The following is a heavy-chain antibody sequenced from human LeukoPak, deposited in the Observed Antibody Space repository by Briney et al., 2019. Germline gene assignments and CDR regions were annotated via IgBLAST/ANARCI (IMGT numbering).Heavy chain of an antibody. CDR3: ARDRIVGVFDP. D-gene: IGHD1-26*01. V-gene: IGHV3-48*01. CDR2: ISSSSSTM. J-gene: IGHJ5*02. CDR1: GFSRYSFINYS. Sequence: GGSLRLSCVASGFSRYSFINYSVNWVRQAPGKGLEWVSYISSSSSTMYYADSAKGRFTISRDNAKNSLYLQMNSLRAEDTAVYYCARDRIVGVFDPWGQGTLVTVSS.